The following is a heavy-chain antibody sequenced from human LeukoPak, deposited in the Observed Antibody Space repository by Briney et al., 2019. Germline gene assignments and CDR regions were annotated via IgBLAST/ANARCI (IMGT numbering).Heavy chain of an antibody. J-gene: IGHJ4*02. CDR2: INPSGGST. CDR1: GYTFTSYY. Sequence: RGASVTVSCKASGYTFTSYYMHWVRQTPGQGLEWMGIINPSGGSTSYAQKFQGRVTMTRDTSTSTVYMELSSLRSEDTAVYYCARDALETAPFDYWGQGTLVTVSS. V-gene: IGHV1-46*01. D-gene: IGHD2-21*02. CDR3: ARDALETAPFDY.